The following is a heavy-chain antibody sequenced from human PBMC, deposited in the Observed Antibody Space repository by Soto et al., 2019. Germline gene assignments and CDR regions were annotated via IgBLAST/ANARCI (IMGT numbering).Heavy chain of an antibody. CDR2: VYWDGDK. V-gene: IGHV2-5*02. Sequence: SGPTLVNPTQTLTLACSFSGFSLSAAKVGVAWIRQPPGKALEWLAVVYWDGDKRYSPSLNSRLTITKDASSNQVVLTVANMDPVDTATYYCAHLMITYGGVVADDAFDIWGPGTMVTVSS. J-gene: IGHJ3*02. CDR1: GFSLSAAKVG. D-gene: IGHD3-16*02. CDR3: AHLMITYGGVVADDAFDI.